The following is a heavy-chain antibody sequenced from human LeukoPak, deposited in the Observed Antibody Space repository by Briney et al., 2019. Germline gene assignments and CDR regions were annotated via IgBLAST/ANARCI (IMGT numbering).Heavy chain of an antibody. CDR2: MDPNSGNT. D-gene: IGHD6-13*01. CDR3: ARVLESLAAAGYYYYGMDV. V-gene: IGHV1-8*02. CDR1: GGTFSSYA. J-gene: IGHJ6*02. Sequence: ASVKVSCKASGGTFSSYAISWVRQAPGQGLEWMGWMDPNSGNTGYAQKFQGRVTMTRNTSISTAYMELSSLRSEDTAVYYCARVLESLAAAGYYYYGMDVWGQGTTVTVSS.